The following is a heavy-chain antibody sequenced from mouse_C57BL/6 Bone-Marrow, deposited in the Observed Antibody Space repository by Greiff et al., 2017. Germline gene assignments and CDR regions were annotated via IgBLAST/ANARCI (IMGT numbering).Heavy chain of an antibody. V-gene: IGHV1-59*01. CDR3: ARDGWLLRSDV. CDR1: GYTFTSYW. D-gene: IGHD2-3*01. Sequence: QVQLQQPGAELVRPGTSVKLSCKASGYTFTSYWMHWVKQRPGQGLEWIGVIDPSDSYTNYNQKFKGKATLTVDTSSSTAYMQLISLTSEDSAVYYCARDGWLLRSDVWGTGTTVTVSS. CDR2: IDPSDSYT. J-gene: IGHJ1*03.